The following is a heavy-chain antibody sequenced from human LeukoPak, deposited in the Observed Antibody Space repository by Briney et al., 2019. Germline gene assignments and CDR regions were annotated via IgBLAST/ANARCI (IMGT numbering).Heavy chain of an antibody. CDR2: IRYDGNIK. CDR3: ARDPYSGNYGNYYYYYMDV. CDR1: GFIFSSYG. Sequence: GGSLRLSCAASGFIFSSYGMHWVRQAPGKGLEWVAFIRYDGNIKYYADSVKGRFTISRDNAKNSLYLQMNSLGPEDTAVYYCARDPYSGNYGNYYYYYMDVWGKGTTVTISS. J-gene: IGHJ6*03. V-gene: IGHV3-30*02. D-gene: IGHD1-26*01.